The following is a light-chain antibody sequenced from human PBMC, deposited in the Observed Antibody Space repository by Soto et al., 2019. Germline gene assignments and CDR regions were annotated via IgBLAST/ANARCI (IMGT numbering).Light chain of an antibody. CDR3: QQHINRLS. V-gene: IGKV3-11*01. Sequence: EIVLTQSPATLSLSPGERATLSCRASQSVSNFLAWYQQKPGQAPRLLIYHASNRATGIPARFSGSGSETDFTLTISTLEPEDFAVYYCQQHINRLSFGGGTKVEIK. CDR1: QSVSNF. J-gene: IGKJ4*01. CDR2: HAS.